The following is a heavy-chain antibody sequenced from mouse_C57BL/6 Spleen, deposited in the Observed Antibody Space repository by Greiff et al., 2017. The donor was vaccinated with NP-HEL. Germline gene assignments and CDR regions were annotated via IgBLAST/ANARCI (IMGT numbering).Heavy chain of an antibody. CDR1: GYTFTSYW. CDR2: IDPSDSYT. V-gene: IGHV1-69*01. CDR3: ARSDSSGYND. Sequence: QVQLQQSGAELVMPGASVKLSCKASGYTFTSYWMHWVKQRPGQGLEWIGEIDPSDSYTNYNQKFKGKSTLTVDKSSSTAYMQLSSLTSEDSAVYYCARSDSSGYNDWGQGTTLTVSS. J-gene: IGHJ2*01. D-gene: IGHD3-2*02.